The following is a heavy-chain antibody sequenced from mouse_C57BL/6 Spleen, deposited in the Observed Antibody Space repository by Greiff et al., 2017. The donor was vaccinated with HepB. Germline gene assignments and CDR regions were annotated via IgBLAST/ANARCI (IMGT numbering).Heavy chain of an antibody. CDR2: INPYNGGT. J-gene: IGHJ4*01. Sequence: EVQLQQSGPVLVKPGASVKMSCKASGYTFTDYYMNWVKQSHGKSLEWIGVINPYNGGTSYNQKFKGKATLTVDKSSSTAYMELNSLTSEDSAVYYCARPYYYGSPGYWGQGTSVTVSS. CDR1: GYTFTDYY. CDR3: ARPYYYGSPGY. V-gene: IGHV1-19*01. D-gene: IGHD1-1*01.